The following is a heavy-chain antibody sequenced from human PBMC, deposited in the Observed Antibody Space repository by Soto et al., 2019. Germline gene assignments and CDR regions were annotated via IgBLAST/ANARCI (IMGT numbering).Heavy chain of an antibody. D-gene: IGHD3-22*01. CDR3: AKDLNYYDSSGYFPFDY. J-gene: IGHJ4*02. Sequence: AGGSLRLSCAASGFTFSSYGMHWVRQAPGKGLEWVAVISYDGSNKYYADSVKGRFTISRVNSKNTLYLQMNSLRAEDTAVYYCAKDLNYYDSSGYFPFDYWGQGTLVTVSS. CDR1: GFTFSSYG. CDR2: ISYDGSNK. V-gene: IGHV3-30*18.